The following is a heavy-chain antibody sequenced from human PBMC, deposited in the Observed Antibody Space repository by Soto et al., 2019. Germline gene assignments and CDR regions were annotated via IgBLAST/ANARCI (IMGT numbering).Heavy chain of an antibody. D-gene: IGHD6-13*01. Sequence: QVQLVQSGAEVKKPGASVKVSCRASGYTFTSYDINWVRQATGQGLEWMGWMNPNSGNTGYAQKFQGRVTMTRNTSISTAYMELSSLRSEDTAVYYCARGPGQRWYWHHYYYYGMDVWGQGTTVTVSS. J-gene: IGHJ6*02. CDR3: ARGPGQRWYWHHYYYYGMDV. CDR1: GYTFTSYD. CDR2: MNPNSGNT. V-gene: IGHV1-8*01.